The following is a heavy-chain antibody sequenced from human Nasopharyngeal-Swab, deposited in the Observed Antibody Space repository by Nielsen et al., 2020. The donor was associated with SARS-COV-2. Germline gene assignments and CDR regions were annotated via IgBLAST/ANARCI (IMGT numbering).Heavy chain of an antibody. CDR3: ARGRLHFLEPRLDY. CDR2: INHSGST. CDR1: GASFSVYD. D-gene: IGHD3-3*01. Sequence: SETLSLTCAVYGASFSVYDWSWIRQSPGKGLEWIGEINHSGSTKHNPSLKSRVTLSLDTSKNQFSLKLSSMTAADTAVYYCARGRLHFLEPRLDYWGQGTLVTVSS. V-gene: IGHV4-34*01. J-gene: IGHJ4*02.